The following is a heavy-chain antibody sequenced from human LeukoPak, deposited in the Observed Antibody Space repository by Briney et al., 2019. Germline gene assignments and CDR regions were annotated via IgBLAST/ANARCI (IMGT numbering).Heavy chain of an antibody. J-gene: IGHJ4*02. CDR2: ISSSSSAI. V-gene: IGHV3-48*01. Sequence: GGSLRLSCAASGFTFNSYSMNWVRQAPGKGLELVSYISSSSSAIYYADSVKGRFTISRDNAKNSLYLQMNSLRAEDTAVYYCARSAYYFDSWGQGTLVTVSS. CDR1: GFTFNSYS. CDR3: ARSAYYFDS.